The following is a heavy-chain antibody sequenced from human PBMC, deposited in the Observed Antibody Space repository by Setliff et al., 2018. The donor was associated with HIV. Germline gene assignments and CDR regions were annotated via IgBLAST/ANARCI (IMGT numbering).Heavy chain of an antibody. Sequence: ASVKVSCKASGYTFIDKYMHWVRQAPGKGLHWMGRIDPENDETKYSQKFQVRFTMTADRSTDTAYMELSGLRSEDTAIYYCAGDMVRAYGLDVWGHGTTVTVSS. CDR1: GYTFIDKY. V-gene: IGHV1-69-2*01. D-gene: IGHD3-10*01. CDR2: IDPENDET. CDR3: AGDMVRAYGLDV. J-gene: IGHJ6*02.